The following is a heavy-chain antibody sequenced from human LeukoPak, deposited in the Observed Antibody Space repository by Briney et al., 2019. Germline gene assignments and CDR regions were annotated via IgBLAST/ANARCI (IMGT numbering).Heavy chain of an antibody. CDR2: IYSGGST. D-gene: IGHD3-10*01. V-gene: IGHV3-53*01. Sequence: AGGSLRLSCAASGFTFSNAWMSWVRQAPGKGLEWVSVIYSGGSTYYADSVKGRFTISRDNSKNTLYLQMNSLRAEDTAVYYCARPGGYYGSGSYLDYWGQGTLVTVSS. CDR3: ARPGGYYGSGSYLDY. J-gene: IGHJ4*02. CDR1: GFTFSNAW.